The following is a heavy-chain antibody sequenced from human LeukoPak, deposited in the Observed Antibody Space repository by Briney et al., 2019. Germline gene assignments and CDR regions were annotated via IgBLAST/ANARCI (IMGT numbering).Heavy chain of an antibody. Sequence: SGGSLRLSCAASGFTFNYARMSWVRQVPGKGLEWVGQTVSEIGGGTTDYAAPVKGRFTISRDDSKSTLYLQMNSLKIEDTAVYYCTTDEDWNYARKDVWGQGATVIVSS. V-gene: IGHV3-15*04. J-gene: IGHJ6*02. CDR1: GFTFNYAR. CDR3: TTDEDWNYARKDV. CDR2: TVSEIGGGTT. D-gene: IGHD1-7*01.